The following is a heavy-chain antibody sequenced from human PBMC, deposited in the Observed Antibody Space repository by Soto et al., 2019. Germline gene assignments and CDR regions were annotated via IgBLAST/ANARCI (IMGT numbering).Heavy chain of an antibody. V-gene: IGHV3-33*01. CDR3: ARESIAARPSVAFDI. CDR1: GFTFSSYG. CDR2: IWYDGSNK. Sequence: GGALRLSCAASGFTFSSYGMHWVRQAPGKGLEWVAVIWYDGSNKYYADSVKGRFTISRDNSKNTLYLQMNSLRAEDTAVYYCARESIAARPSVAFDIWGQGTMVTVSS. D-gene: IGHD6-6*01. J-gene: IGHJ3*02.